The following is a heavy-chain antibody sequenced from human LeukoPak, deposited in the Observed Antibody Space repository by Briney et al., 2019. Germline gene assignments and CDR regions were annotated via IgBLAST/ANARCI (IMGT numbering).Heavy chain of an antibody. CDR3: ARVLNHYYDSSGFDY. D-gene: IGHD3-22*01. J-gene: IGHJ4*02. CDR1: GFTFSSYA. CDR2: ISYDGSNK. V-gene: IGHV3-30*04. Sequence: GGSLRLSCAASGFTFSSYAMHWVRQAPGKGLEWVAVISYDGSNKYYADSVKGRFTISRDNSKNTLYLQMNSLRAEDTAVYYCARVLNHYYDSSGFDYWGQGTLLTVSS.